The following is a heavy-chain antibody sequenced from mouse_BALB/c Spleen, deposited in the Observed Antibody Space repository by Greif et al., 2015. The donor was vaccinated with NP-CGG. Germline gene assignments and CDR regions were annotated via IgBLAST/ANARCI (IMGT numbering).Heavy chain of an antibody. V-gene: IGHV14-3*02. J-gene: IGHJ2*01. D-gene: IGHD2-4*01. CDR2: IDPANGNT. CDR1: GFNIKDTY. CDR3: ARSGYDYDRGDY. Sequence: VQLKQSGAELVKPGASVKLSCTASGFNIKDTYMHWVKQRPEQGLEWIGRIDPANGNTKYDPKFQGKATITADTSSNTAYLQLSSLTSEDTAVYYCARSGYDYDRGDYWGQGTTLTVSS.